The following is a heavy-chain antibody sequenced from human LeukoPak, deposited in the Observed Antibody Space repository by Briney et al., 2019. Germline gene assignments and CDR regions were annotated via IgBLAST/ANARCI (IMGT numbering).Heavy chain of an antibody. D-gene: IGHD6-13*01. Sequence: ASVKVSCKASGYTFTSSDINWVRQATGQGLEWMGWMNPNSGNTGYAQKFQGRVTMTRSTSISTAYMELSSLRSEDTAVYCCARGRGYSSLGTYYFDYWDQGTLVTVSS. CDR2: MNPNSGNT. J-gene: IGHJ4*02. V-gene: IGHV1-8*01. CDR1: GYTFTSSD. CDR3: ARGRGYSSLGTYYFDY.